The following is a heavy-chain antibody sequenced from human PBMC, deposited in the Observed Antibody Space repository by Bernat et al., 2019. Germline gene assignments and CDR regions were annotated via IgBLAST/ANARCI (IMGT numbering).Heavy chain of an antibody. CDR1: GFTFNNYA. D-gene: IGHD3-22*01. V-gene: IGHV3-30-3*01. CDR2: ISYDGYNK. CDR3: ASGGLRFYYDSSDYSYYGMDV. J-gene: IGHJ6*02. Sequence: QVQVAESGGGVVQPGRSLKLSCAASGFTFNNYAMHWVRQAPGKGLEWVAVISYDGYNKYYADSVKGRFIISRDNSKNTMYLQMNTLRPEDTAVYHCASGGLRFYYDSSDYSYYGMDVWGQGTTVTVSS.